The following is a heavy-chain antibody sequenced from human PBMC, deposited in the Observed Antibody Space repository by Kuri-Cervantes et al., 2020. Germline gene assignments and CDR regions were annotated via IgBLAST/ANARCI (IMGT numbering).Heavy chain of an antibody. Sequence: GSLRLSCTVSGGSISSSSYYWGWIRQPPGKGLEWIGSIYYSGSTYYNPSLKSRVTISVDTSKNQFSLKLSSVTAADTAVYYCARLDDAFDIWGQGTMVTVSS. V-gene: IGHV4-39*01. J-gene: IGHJ3*02. CDR2: IYYSGST. CDR1: GGSISSSSYY. CDR3: ARLDDAFDI.